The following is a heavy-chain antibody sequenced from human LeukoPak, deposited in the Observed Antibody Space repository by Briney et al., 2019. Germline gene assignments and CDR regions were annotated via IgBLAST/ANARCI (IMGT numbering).Heavy chain of an antibody. Sequence: GRSLRLSCAASGFTFSNYAMHWVRQAPGKGLEWVAVISYDGSNKYYADSVKGRFTISRDNSKNTLYLQMNSLRAEDTAVYYCAKSASFDSSGYYLYYFDYWGQGTLVTVSS. D-gene: IGHD3-22*01. J-gene: IGHJ4*02. CDR3: AKSASFDSSGYYLYYFDY. V-gene: IGHV3-30*18. CDR2: ISYDGSNK. CDR1: GFTFSNYA.